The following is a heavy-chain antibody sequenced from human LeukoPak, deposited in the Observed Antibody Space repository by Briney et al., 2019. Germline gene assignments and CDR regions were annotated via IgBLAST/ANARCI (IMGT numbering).Heavy chain of an antibody. D-gene: IGHD6-19*01. CDR2: INPNSGGT. J-gene: IGHJ5*02. Sequence: ASVKVSCKASGYTFTGYYMHWVRQAPGQGLEWMGRINPNSGGTNYAQTFQGRVTMTMDTSISTAYMELSRLRPDDTAVYYCARAQGSGWGYNWFDPWGQGALVTVSS. CDR3: ARAQGSGWGYNWFDP. CDR1: GYTFTGYY. V-gene: IGHV1-2*06.